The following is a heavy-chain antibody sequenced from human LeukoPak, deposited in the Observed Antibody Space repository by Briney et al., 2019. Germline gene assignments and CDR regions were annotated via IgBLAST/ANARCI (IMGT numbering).Heavy chain of an antibody. V-gene: IGHV3-48*01. Sequence: GSLRLSCVASGFTFGSYSMNWVRQAPGKGLEWVSYISTSSTIYYADSVKGRFTISRDNAKNSLYLQMNSLRAENTAVYYCARGADNGYYYYYYMDVWGKGTTVTVSS. J-gene: IGHJ6*03. CDR2: ISTSSTI. CDR1: GFTFGSYS. D-gene: IGHD6-13*01. CDR3: ARGADNGYYYYYYMDV.